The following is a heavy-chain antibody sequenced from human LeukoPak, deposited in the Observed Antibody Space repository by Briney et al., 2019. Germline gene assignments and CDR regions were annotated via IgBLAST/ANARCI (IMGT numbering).Heavy chain of an antibody. D-gene: IGHD2-15*01. J-gene: IGHJ4*02. CDR1: GLNFDDSA. Sequence: GGSLRLSCVASGLNFDDSAMHWVRHAPGKGLEWVSLISADGGSTFSADSVKGRFTISRDNAKNTLYLQMNSLRAEDTAVYYCARRDNYDYWGQGTLVTASS. V-gene: IGHV3-43*02. CDR3: ARRDNYDY. CDR2: ISADGGST.